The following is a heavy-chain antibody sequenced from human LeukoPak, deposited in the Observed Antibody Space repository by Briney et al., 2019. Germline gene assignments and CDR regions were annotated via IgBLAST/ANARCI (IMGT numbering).Heavy chain of an antibody. V-gene: IGHV3-30*18. J-gene: IGHJ6*04. CDR3: AKTGMLRRVGYLDV. CDR2: ISYDGSNK. CDR1: GFTFSSYG. D-gene: IGHD1-1*01. Sequence: PGGSLRLSCAASGFTFSSYGMHWVRQAPGKGLEWVAVISYDGSNKYYADSVKGRFTISRDNSKNTLDLQMNSLRVEDTAVYYCAKTGMLRRVGYLDVWGKGTAVIVSS.